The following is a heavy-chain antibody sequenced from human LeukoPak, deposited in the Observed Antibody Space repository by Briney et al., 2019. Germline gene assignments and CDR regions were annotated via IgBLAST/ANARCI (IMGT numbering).Heavy chain of an antibody. V-gene: IGHV1-18*01. J-gene: IGHJ4*02. CDR2: ISAYNGNT. CDR1: GYTFTSYG. Sequence: ASVKVSCKASGYTFTSYGISWVRQAPGQGLEWMGWISAYNGNTNYAQKLQGRVTMTTDTSTSTAYMELRSLRSDDTAVYYCARDSDGDSSGRYPYDYWGQGTLVTVSS. D-gene: IGHD6-19*01. CDR3: ARDSDGDSSGRYPYDY.